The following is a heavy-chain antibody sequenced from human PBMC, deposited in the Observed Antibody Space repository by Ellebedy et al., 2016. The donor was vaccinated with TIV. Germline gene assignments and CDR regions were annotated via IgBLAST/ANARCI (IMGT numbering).Heavy chain of an antibody. J-gene: IGHJ3*02. CDR2: IKQDGSEK. D-gene: IGHD6-19*01. CDR1: GFTFSNFW. CDR3: SSSGRRAFDI. V-gene: IGHV3-7*01. Sequence: GESLKISCAASGFTFSNFWMSWVRQAPGKGLEWVANIKQDGSEKYYVDSVKGRFTISRDNAKNSLYLQMNSLRAEDTAVYYCSSSGRRAFDIWGQGTTVTVSS.